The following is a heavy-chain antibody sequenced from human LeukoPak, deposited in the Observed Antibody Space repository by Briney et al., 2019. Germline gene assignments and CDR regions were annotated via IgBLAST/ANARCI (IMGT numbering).Heavy chain of an antibody. D-gene: IGHD5-12*01. V-gene: IGHV4-39*07. J-gene: IGHJ6*03. Sequence: SETLSLTCTVSGGSISSSSYYWGWIRQPPGKGLEWIGSIYYSVSTYDNPSLKSRVTISVDTSKNQFSLKLSSVTAADTAVYYCARLRRGGYDTYYYYYMDVWGKGTTVTISS. CDR1: GGSISSSSYY. CDR2: IYYSVST. CDR3: ARLRRGGYDTYYYYYMDV.